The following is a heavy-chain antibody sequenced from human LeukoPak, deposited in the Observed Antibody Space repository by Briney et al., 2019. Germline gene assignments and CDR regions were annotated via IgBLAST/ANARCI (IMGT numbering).Heavy chain of an antibody. J-gene: IGHJ4*02. CDR1: GGTLSSYT. D-gene: IGHD3-22*01. CDR3: ARALTYYYDSSGYLDY. V-gene: IGHV1-69*02. CDR2: IIPILGIA. Sequence: AWVNVSFKASGGTLSSYTISWVRQPPGQGLEGMGGIIPILGIANYAQKFQGRVTITAGKSTSTAYMELSSLRSEDTAVYYCARALTYYYDSSGYLDYWGQGTLVTVSS.